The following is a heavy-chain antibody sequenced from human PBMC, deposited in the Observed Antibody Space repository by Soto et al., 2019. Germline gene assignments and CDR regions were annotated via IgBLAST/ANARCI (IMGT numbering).Heavy chain of an antibody. J-gene: IGHJ5*02. CDR2: IYYSGST. D-gene: IGHD3-3*01. CDR3: ARSDKDATIFGVEYNWFDP. Sequence: SETLSLTCTVSGGSISSGDYYWSWIRQPPGKGLEWIGYIYYSGSTYYNPSLKSRVTISVDTSKNQFSLKLSSVTAADTAVYYCARSDKDATIFGVEYNWFDPWGQGTLVTVSS. V-gene: IGHV4-30-4*01. CDR1: GGSISSGDYY.